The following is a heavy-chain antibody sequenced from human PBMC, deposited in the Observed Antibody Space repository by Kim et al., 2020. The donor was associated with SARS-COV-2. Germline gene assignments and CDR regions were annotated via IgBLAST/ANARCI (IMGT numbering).Heavy chain of an antibody. J-gene: IGHJ4*02. CDR3: ASRPGIEVAGFDF. CDR2: INTGNGNT. V-gene: IGHV1-3*04. D-gene: IGHD6-19*01. Sequence: ASVKVSCKTSGYTFTDSAIHWVRQAPGQRLEWMGWINTGNGNTKYSQKFQGRITITSDTSATTGYMDLSSLKSEDTAIYYCASRPGIEVAGFDFWGQGTLVIVSS. CDR1: GYTFTDSA.